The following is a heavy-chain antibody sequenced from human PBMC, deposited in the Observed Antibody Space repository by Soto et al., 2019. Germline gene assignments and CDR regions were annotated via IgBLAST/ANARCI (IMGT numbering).Heavy chain of an antibody. V-gene: IGHV1-18*01. CDR2: ISAYNGNT. D-gene: IGHD3-10*01. CDR1: GYTFTSYG. Sequence: ASVKVSCKASGYTFTSYGISWVRQAPGQGLEWMGWISAYNGNTNYAQKLQGRVTMTTDTSTSTAYMELRSLRSDDTAVYYCARQERRREGLITMVRSPGNHYYGMDVWGQGTTVTVSS. CDR3: ARQERRREGLITMVRSPGNHYYGMDV. J-gene: IGHJ6*02.